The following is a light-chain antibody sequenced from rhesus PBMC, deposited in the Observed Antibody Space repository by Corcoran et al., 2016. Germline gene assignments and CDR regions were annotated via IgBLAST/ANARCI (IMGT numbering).Light chain of an antibody. V-gene: IGKV1S8*01. J-gene: IGKJ2*01. Sequence: QMTQSPSALSASVGDRVTISCRASQNIDDCLAWFQQKPGKAPKFLFYGASTLQTGIPSRFSGSGSGTVFTLTITSLLPEDSAVYSFQHYFDTPFSFGQGTKVEIK. CDR1: QNIDDC. CDR2: GAS. CDR3: QHYFDTPFS.